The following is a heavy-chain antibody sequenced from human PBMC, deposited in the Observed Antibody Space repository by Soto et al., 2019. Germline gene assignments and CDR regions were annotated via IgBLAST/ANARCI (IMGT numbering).Heavy chain of an antibody. V-gene: IGHV2-5*02. CDR1: GFSLSSSGAA. D-gene: IGHD3-10*01. CDR2: IYWDDDK. Sequence: QINLKESAPTVVKPTQNLTLTCTFSGFSLSSSGAAVGWIRQPPGRALEWVALIYWDDDKRSTRYNPSMDGIVSVTEDTSKHPVALTLPNVDCADTATYFWAHRATMTMVGLVIDNGVWFDHWGQGTRVIVSS. CDR3: AHRATMTMVGLVIDNGVWFDH. J-gene: IGHJ5*02.